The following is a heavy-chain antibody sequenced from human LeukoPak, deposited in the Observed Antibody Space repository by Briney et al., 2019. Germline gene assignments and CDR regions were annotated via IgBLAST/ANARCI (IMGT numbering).Heavy chain of an antibody. CDR1: GGSISNYY. V-gene: IGHV4-59*08. CDR2: IYYTGAT. CDR3: AKYGGSGWVIDY. Sequence: TSETLSLTCTVSGGSISNYYWTWIRQPPGKGLEWIGYIYYTGATSYNPSPKSRVTISVDTSKNQFSLKLTSVTAADTAVYYCAKYGGSGWVIDYWGQGTLVTVSS. D-gene: IGHD6-19*01. J-gene: IGHJ4*02.